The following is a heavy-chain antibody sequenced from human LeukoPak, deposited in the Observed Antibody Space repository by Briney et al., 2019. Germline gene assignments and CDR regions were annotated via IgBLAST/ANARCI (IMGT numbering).Heavy chain of an antibody. CDR1: GGSISSGDYY. CDR3: ARSYYDILTGYRNFDY. D-gene: IGHD3-9*01. Sequence: PSQTLSLTCTVSGGSISSGDYYWSWIRQPPGKGLEWIGYIYYSGSTYHNPSLKSRVTTSVDTSKNQFSPKLSSVTAADTAVYYCARSYYDILTGYRNFDYWGQGTLVTVSS. CDR2: IYYSGST. J-gene: IGHJ4*02. V-gene: IGHV4-30-4*08.